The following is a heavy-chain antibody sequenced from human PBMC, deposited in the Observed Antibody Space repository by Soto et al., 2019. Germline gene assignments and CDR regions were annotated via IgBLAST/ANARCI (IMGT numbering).Heavy chain of an antibody. CDR1: GGTFSSYA. CDR3: ARVEGNYYDSSGYLDY. J-gene: IGHJ4*02. CDR2: IIPIFGTA. D-gene: IGHD3-22*01. V-gene: IGHV1-69*01. Sequence: QVQLVQSGAEVKKPGSSVKVSCKASGGTFSSYAISWVRQAPGQGLEWMGGIIPIFGTANYAQKFQGRVTITADESTITAYMELSSLRSEDTAVYYCARVEGNYYDSSGYLDYWGQGTLVTVSS.